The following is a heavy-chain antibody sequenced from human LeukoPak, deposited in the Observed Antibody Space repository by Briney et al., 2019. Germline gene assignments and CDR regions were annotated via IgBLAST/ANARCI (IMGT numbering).Heavy chain of an antibody. V-gene: IGHV1-8*03. D-gene: IGHD1-26*01. Sequence: ASVKVSCKASGYTFTSYDINWVRQATGQGLEWMGWMNPNSGNTGYAQKFQGRVTITRNTSISTAYMELSSLRSEDTAVYYCARLSLLLPDAFDIWSQGTMVTVSS. J-gene: IGHJ3*02. CDR3: ARLSLLLPDAFDI. CDR1: GYTFTSYD. CDR2: MNPNSGNT.